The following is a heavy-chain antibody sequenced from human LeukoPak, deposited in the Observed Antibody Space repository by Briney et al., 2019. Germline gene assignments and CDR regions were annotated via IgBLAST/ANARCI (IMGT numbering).Heavy chain of an antibody. Sequence: ASVNVSCKASGGTFSSYAIRWVRQAPGQGLGWMGGIIPILGTAKHAQKFQGRVTITADESTSTAYMELSSLRSEDTAVYYCARDGPSLTGTTHGMDVWGQGTTVTVSS. D-gene: IGHD1-7*01. V-gene: IGHV1-69*13. CDR1: GGTFSSYA. CDR2: IIPILGTA. CDR3: ARDGPSLTGTTHGMDV. J-gene: IGHJ6*02.